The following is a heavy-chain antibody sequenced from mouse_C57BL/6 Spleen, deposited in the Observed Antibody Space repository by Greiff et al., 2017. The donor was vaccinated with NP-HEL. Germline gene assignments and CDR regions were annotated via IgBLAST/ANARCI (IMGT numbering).Heavy chain of an antibody. D-gene: IGHD2-4*01. J-gene: IGHJ3*01. CDR3: AKGLRP. Sequence: EVQLQQSGPGLVKPSQSLSLTCSVTGYSFTSGYYWNWLRQFPGNKLEWMGFISYDGSNNYNPSRKNRISITRDTSKNQFFLKSDSVTAEDTATYYCAKGLRPGGQGTLVTVAA. V-gene: IGHV3-6*01. CDR1: GYSFTSGYY. CDR2: ISYDGSN.